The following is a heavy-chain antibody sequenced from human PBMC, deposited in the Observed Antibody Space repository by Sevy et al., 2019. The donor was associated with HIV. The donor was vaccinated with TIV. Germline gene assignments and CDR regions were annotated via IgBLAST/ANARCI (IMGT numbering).Heavy chain of an antibody. CDR2: IIPIFGTA. CDR1: GGTFSSYA. Sequence: ASVKVSCKASGGTFSSYAISWVRQAPGQGLEWMGGIIPIFGTANYEQKFQGRVTITADESTSTAYMELSSLRSEDTAVYYCARDMDYYDSSGYYYFHYWGQGTLVTVSS. D-gene: IGHD3-22*01. CDR3: ARDMDYYDSSGYYYFHY. V-gene: IGHV1-69*13. J-gene: IGHJ4*02.